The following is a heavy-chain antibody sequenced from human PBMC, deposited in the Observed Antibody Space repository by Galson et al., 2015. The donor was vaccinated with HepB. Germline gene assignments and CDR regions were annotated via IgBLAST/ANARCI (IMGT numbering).Heavy chain of an antibody. V-gene: IGHV4-34*01. CDR1: GGSFSGYS. D-gene: IGHD1-1*01. Sequence: SETLSLTCAVYGGSFSGYSWHWISQSPEKGLEWIGEINHSGSTKYNPSLRSRVTISQDTSKRQLSLKLTSVTAADTAFYYCAIWINEVQVDYWGQGIPVTVSS. CDR2: INHSGST. J-gene: IGHJ4*02. CDR3: AIWINEVQVDY.